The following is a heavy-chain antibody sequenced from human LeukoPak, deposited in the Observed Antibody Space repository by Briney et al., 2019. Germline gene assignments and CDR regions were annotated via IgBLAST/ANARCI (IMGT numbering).Heavy chain of an antibody. D-gene: IGHD1-26*01. V-gene: IGHV4-39*07. CDR1: GGSISSSSYY. J-gene: IGHJ6*03. CDR3: ARDREVGATKGYYYMDV. Sequence: SETLSLTCTVSGGSISSSSYYWGWIRQPPGKGLEWIGSIYYSGSTYYNPSLKSRVTISVDTSKNQFSPKRSSVTAADSAVYYCARDREVGATKGYYYMDVWGKGTTVTVSS. CDR2: IYYSGST.